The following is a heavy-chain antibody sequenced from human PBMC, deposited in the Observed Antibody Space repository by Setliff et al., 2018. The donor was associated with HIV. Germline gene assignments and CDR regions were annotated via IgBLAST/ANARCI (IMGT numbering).Heavy chain of an antibody. D-gene: IGHD2-21*01. CDR3: ARGSMSMVMFILVSAFDI. Sequence: GASVKVSCKASGYSFTTHDINWVRQSPGQGLEWMGWMNPDSGNTFYAQKFKGRVTMTRDTSTNTAYMELSSLTSDDTAVYFCARGSMSMVMFILVSAFDIWGQGTTVTVSS. J-gene: IGHJ3*02. CDR1: GYSFTTHD. CDR2: MNPDSGNT. V-gene: IGHV1-8*02.